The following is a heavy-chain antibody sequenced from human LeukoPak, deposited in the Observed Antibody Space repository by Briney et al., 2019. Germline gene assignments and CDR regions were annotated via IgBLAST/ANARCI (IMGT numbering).Heavy chain of an antibody. D-gene: IGHD5-12*01. Sequence: SETLSLTCTVSGGPISNYYWSWIRQPPGKGLEWIGYIYYSGSTNYNPSLKSRVTISVDTSKNQFSLKLSSVTAADTAVYYCARHGGYGKHFDCWGQGTLVTVSS. CDR1: GGPISNYY. CDR2: IYYSGST. CDR3: ARHGGYGKHFDC. V-gene: IGHV4-59*08. J-gene: IGHJ4*02.